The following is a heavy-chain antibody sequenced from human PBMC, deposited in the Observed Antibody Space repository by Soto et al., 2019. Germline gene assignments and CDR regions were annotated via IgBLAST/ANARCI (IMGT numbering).Heavy chain of an antibody. Sequence: SETLSLTCTVSGGSISSGTYYWSWIRQFPGKGLEWIGYIYYSGSTYYIPSLKSRVTISVDTSKNQFSLKLSSVTAADTAVYYCARERIAARYYYYYGMDVWGQGTTVTVS. CDR2: IYYSGST. D-gene: IGHD6-6*01. CDR3: ARERIAARYYYYYGMDV. V-gene: IGHV4-31*03. CDR1: GGSISSGTYY. J-gene: IGHJ6*02.